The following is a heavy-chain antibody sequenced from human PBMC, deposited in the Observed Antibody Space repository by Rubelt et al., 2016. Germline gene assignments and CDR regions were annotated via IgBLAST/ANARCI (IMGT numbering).Heavy chain of an antibody. V-gene: IGHV1-46*01. J-gene: IGHJ3*02. Sequence: QVQLVQSGAEVKKPGASVKVSCKASGYTFTSYYMHWVRQAPGQGLAWMGIINPSGGSTSYAQKFQGRVTMTRDTSTSTVYMELSSLRSENTAVYYCARDVIVVVPAAPDAFDIWGQGTMVTVSS. CDR2: INPSGGST. CDR1: GYTFTSYY. CDR3: ARDVIVVVPAAPDAFDI. D-gene: IGHD2-2*01.